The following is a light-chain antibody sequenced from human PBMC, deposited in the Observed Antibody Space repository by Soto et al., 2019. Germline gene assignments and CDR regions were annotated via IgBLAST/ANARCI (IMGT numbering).Light chain of an antibody. CDR3: QQYGSSPPIT. J-gene: IGKJ5*01. CDR1: LSVSVY. CDR2: GAS. Sequence: EIVLTQSPATLSLSPGERATLSCRTSLSVSVYLDWYQQKPGQAPRLLIYGASSRATGIPDRFSGSGSGTDFTLTISRLEPEDFAVYYCQQYGSSPPITFGQGTRLEIK. V-gene: IGKV3-20*01.